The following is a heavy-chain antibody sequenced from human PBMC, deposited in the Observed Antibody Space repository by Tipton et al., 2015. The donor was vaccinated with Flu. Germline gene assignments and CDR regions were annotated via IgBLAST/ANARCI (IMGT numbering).Heavy chain of an antibody. Sequence: SLRLSCPASGFTFNHYAMTWVRQAPGKGLEWVSGVSANGGSTYYPDSVKGQFTISRDNSKKTVYLQMNSLRAEDTAVYYCAKVGYVDYLYYFDYWGQGTLVTVSS. V-gene: IGHV3-23*01. CDR1: GFTFNHYA. J-gene: IGHJ4*02. CDR2: VSANGGST. CDR3: AKVGYVDYLYYFDY. D-gene: IGHD4-17*01.